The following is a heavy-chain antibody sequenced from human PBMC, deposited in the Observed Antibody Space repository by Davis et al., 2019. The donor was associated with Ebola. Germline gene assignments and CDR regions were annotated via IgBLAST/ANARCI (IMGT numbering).Heavy chain of an antibody. D-gene: IGHD6-19*01. CDR2: ISSSSSYI. J-gene: IGHJ4*02. Sequence: GGSLRLSCAASGFIFGDYYMNWVRQAPGKGLEWVSSISSSSSYIYYADSVKGRFTISRDNAKNSLYLQMNSLRAEDTAVYYCARELAVVFFDYWGQGTLVTVSS. CDR3: ARELAVVFFDY. CDR1: GFIFGDYY. V-gene: IGHV3-21*01.